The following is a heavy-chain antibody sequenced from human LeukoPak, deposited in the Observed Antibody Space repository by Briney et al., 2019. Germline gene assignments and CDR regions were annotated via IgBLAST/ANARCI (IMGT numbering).Heavy chain of an antibody. J-gene: IGHJ4*02. CDR1: GFAFSRNG. CDR3: AKDRRAGSYDY. D-gene: IGHD3-10*01. CDR2: ISGSGGST. Sequence: GGSLRLSCAASGFAFSRNGMTWVRQAPGKGLEWVSAISGSGGSTYYADSVKGRFTISRDNSKNTLYLQMNSLRAEDTAVYYCAKDRRAGSYDYWGQGTLVTVSS. V-gene: IGHV3-23*01.